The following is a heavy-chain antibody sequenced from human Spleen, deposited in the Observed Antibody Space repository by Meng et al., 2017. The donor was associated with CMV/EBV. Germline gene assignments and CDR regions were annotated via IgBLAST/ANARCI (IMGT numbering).Heavy chain of an antibody. CDR1: GYSFSNYW. CDR2: IYPGDSDT. J-gene: IGHJ5*02. Sequence: GGSLRLSCKGSGYSFSNYWIGWLRQMPGKGLEWMGIIYPGDSDTRYNPSFQGQVTISADKSISTAYLQWSSLKASDTAIYYCARRGGSLEWFDPWGQGTLVTVSS. V-gene: IGHV5-51*01. D-gene: IGHD3-16*01. CDR3: ARRGGSLEWFDP.